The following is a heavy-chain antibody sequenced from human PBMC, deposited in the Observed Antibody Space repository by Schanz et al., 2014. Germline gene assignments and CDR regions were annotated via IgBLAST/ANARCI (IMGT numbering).Heavy chain of an antibody. J-gene: IGHJ5*02. CDR1: GFTFSIYG. CDR2: MIGSGSSV. D-gene: IGHD6-6*01. CDR3: ARGSSASLSRVWFDL. Sequence: EVQLLESGGGLVQPGGSLRLSCAASGFTFSIYGMSWVRQAPGKGLEWVSRMIGSGSSVFYADSVKGRFIISRDNAKNSLYLEMNSLRAGDTAFYHCARGSSASLSRVWFDLWGQGTLVTVSS. V-gene: IGHV3-23*01.